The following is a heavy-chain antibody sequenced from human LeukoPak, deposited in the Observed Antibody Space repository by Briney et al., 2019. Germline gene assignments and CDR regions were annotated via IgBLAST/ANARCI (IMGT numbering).Heavy chain of an antibody. J-gene: IGHJ4*02. D-gene: IGHD4-17*01. Sequence: PGGSLRLSCAASGFTFSSYAMSWVRQAPGEGLEWVSAISGSGGITYYADSVKGRFTISRVNSKNTLYLQMNSLGAEDTAVYFCAKSVRGDYIGSDDYWGQGTLVTVSS. CDR1: GFTFSSYA. CDR3: AKSVRGDYIGSDDY. CDR2: ISGSGGIT. V-gene: IGHV3-23*01.